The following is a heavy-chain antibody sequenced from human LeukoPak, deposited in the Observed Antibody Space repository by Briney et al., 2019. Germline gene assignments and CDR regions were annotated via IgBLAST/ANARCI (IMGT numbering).Heavy chain of an antibody. CDR1: GFTFSSYS. D-gene: IGHD6-13*01. CDR3: ARDLASSSWFGAS. V-gene: IGHV3-21*04. J-gene: IGHJ5*02. Sequence: GGSLRLSCAASGFTFSSYSMNWVRQAPGKGLEWVSSISSSSSYIYYADSVKGRFTISRDNAKNSLYLQMNSLRAEDTAVYYCARDLASSSWFGASWGQGTLVTVSS. CDR2: ISSSSSYI.